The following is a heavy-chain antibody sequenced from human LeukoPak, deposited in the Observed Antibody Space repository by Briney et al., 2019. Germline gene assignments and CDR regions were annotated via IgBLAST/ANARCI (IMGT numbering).Heavy chain of an antibody. D-gene: IGHD2-21*02. CDR1: GFTFSGSA. V-gene: IGHV3-73*01. CDR3: TSSPSYCGGDCYLL. J-gene: IGHJ4*02. CDR2: IRSKANSYAT. Sequence: GGSLRLSCAASGFTFSGSAMHWVRQASGKGLEWVGRIRSKANSYATAYAASVKGRFTISRDDSKNTAYLQMNRLKTEDTAVYYCTSSPSYCGGDCYLLWGQGTLVTVSS.